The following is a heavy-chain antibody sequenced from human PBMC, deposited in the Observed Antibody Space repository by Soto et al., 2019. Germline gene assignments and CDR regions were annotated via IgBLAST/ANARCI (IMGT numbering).Heavy chain of an antibody. D-gene: IGHD3-10*01. Sequence: PGGSLRLSCAASGFTFSSYAMHLVRQAPGKGLEWVAVISYDGSNKYYADSVKGRFTISRDNSKNTLYLQMNSLRAEDTAVYYCAREGYYYGSGSYYSYYYYGMDVWGQGTTVTVSS. V-gene: IGHV3-30-3*01. CDR1: GFTFSSYA. CDR2: ISYDGSNK. J-gene: IGHJ6*02. CDR3: AREGYYYGSGSYYSYYYYGMDV.